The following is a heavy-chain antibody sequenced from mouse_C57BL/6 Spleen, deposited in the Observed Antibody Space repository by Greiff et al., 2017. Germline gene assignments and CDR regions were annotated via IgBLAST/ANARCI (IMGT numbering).Heavy chain of an antibody. J-gene: IGHJ4*01. CDR2: IYPYDSET. V-gene: IGHV1-61*01. CDR3: ARDDGREGYAMDD. Sequence: VQLQQPGAELVRPGSSVKLSCKASGYTFTSYWMDWVKQRPGQGLEWIGNIYPYDSETHYNQKFKDKATLTVDKSSSTADMQLSRLTSEDAAVYYSARDDGREGYAMDDWVQRTSVTVSS. CDR1: GYTFTSYW. D-gene: IGHD1-1*01.